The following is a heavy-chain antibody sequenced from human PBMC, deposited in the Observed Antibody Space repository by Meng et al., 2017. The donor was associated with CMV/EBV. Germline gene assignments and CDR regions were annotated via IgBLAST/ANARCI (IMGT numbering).Heavy chain of an antibody. CDR1: GGSISSSSYY. D-gene: IGHD4-17*01. CDR3: ARDPNGDYAGGDY. V-gene: IGHV4-39*07. Sequence: SETLSLTCTVSGGSISSSSYYWGWIRQPPGKGLEWIGSIYYSGSTYYNPSLKSRVTISVDTSKNQFSLKLSSVTAADTAVYYCARDPNGDYAGGDYWGQGTLVTVSS. CDR2: IYYSGST. J-gene: IGHJ4*02.